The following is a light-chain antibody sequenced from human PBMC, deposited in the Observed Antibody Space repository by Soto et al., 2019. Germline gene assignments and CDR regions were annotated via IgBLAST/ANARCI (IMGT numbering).Light chain of an antibody. J-gene: IGKJ1*01. V-gene: IGKV3-15*01. CDR1: QSISSN. CDR3: LQHNSWPRT. CDR2: GAS. Sequence: EIVMTQSPVTLSVSPGERATLSCRASQSISSNLAWYQHKPGQAPRILIFGASARATDVPARFSGSGSGTKFTLTISSLQSEDFAVYYCLQHNSWPRTFGQGTKVEVK.